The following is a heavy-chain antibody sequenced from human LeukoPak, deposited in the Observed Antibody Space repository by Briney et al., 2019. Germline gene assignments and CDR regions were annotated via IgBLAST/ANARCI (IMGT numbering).Heavy chain of an antibody. CDR3: ARDNDYYGSGSYSWFDP. J-gene: IGHJ5*02. CDR2: ISYDGSNK. D-gene: IGHD3-10*01. V-gene: IGHV3-30-3*01. CDR1: GFTSSNYV. Sequence: GGSLRLSCAASGFTSSNYVMSWVRQAPGKGLEWVAVISYDGSNKYYADSVKGRFTISRDNSKNTLYLQMNSLRAEDTAVYYCARDNDYYGSGSYSWFDPWGQGTLVTVSS.